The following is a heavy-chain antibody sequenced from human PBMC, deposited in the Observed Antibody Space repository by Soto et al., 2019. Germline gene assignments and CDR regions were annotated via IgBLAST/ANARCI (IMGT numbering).Heavy chain of an antibody. V-gene: IGHV3-21*01. D-gene: IGHD3-22*01. CDR1: GFTFSSYN. CDR3: ARNGNFYDSGGSRDY. CDR2: ISASSTDI. Sequence: EVQLVESGGDVVKAGGSLRLSCVGSGFTFSSYNMHWVRQAPGKGLEWVSSISASSTDIHYADSVKGRFTISRDNSNNALYLHMNSLRVADTAVYYCARNGNFYDSGGSRDYWGQGTLVTVSS. J-gene: IGHJ4*02.